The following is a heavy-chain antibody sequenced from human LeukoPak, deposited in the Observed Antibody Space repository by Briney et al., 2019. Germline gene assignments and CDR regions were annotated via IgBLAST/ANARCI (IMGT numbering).Heavy chain of an antibody. CDR3: AREWTGDNYFDY. J-gene: IGHJ4*02. CDR1: GYTFTSYD. D-gene: IGHD3/OR15-3a*01. CDR2: MNPNSGNT. Sequence: ASVKVSCKASGYTFTSYDINWVRQATGQGLEWMGWMNPNSGNTGYAQKFQGRVTITRNTSISTAYMELSSLRSEDTAVYYCAREWTGDNYFDYWGQGTLVTVSS. V-gene: IGHV1-8*01.